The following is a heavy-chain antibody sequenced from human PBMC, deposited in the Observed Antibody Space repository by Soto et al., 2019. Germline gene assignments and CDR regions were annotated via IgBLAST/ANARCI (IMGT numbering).Heavy chain of an antibody. D-gene: IGHD1-26*01. CDR2: ISGSGGST. CDR3: ARDRSWEPFDY. V-gene: IGHV3-23*01. J-gene: IGHJ4*02. CDR1: GFTFSSYW. Sequence: PGGSLRLSCAASGFTFSSYWMHWVRQAPGKGLEWVSAISGSGGSTYYADSVKGRFTISRDNSKNTLYLQMNSLRAEDTAVYYCARDRSWEPFDYWGQGTLVTVSS.